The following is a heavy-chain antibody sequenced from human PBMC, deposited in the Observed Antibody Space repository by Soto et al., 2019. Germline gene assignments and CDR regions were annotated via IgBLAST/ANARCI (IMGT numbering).Heavy chain of an antibody. CDR1: GYTFTRYG. CDR3: ARDRAVGLVDY. J-gene: IGHJ4*02. V-gene: IGHV1-18*01. Sequence: QVQLVQSGAEVKKPGASVKVSCKASGYTFTRYGISSVRQAPGQGLEWMGWISAYNGNTNYAQKLQGRVTMTTDTSTSTAYIELRGLRSDDTSVDYCARDRAVGLVDYLGQGTLVTFSS. CDR2: ISAYNGNT. D-gene: IGHD6-19*01.